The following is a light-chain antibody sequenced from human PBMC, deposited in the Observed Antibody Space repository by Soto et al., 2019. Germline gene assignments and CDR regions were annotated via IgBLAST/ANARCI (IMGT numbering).Light chain of an antibody. CDR3: QPYGLPGT. V-gene: IGKV3-20*01. CDR2: GAS. CDR1: QSVSNNY. Sequence: VVKLSPGAVSLSPGERATLSCRASQSVSNNYLAWYQQKPGQAPRLLIYGASNRATGIPDRFSGSGSGTDFTLTISRLEPEDFAVYYCQPYGLPGTFAQVAKVDI. J-gene: IGKJ1*01.